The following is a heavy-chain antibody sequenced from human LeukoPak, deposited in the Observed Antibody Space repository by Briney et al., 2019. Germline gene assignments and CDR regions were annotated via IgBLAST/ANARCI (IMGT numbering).Heavy chain of an antibody. CDR3: ARGRSGSVDY. V-gene: IGHV4-61*02. Sequence: PSETLSLTCTVSGGSISSGSYYWSWIRQPAGKGLEWIGRIYTSGSTNYNPSLKSRVTISVDTSKNQFSLKLSSVTAADTAVYYCARGRSGSVDYWGQGTLVTVSS. D-gene: IGHD6-19*01. J-gene: IGHJ4*02. CDR1: GGSISSGSYY. CDR2: IYTSGST.